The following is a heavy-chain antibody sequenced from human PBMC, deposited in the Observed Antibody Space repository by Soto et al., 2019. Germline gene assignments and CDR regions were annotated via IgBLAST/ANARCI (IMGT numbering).Heavy chain of an antibody. V-gene: IGHV4-39*01. CDR1: GGSISSSSYY. Sequence: PSETLSLTCTVSGGSISSSSYYWGWIRQPPGMGLEWIGSIYYSGSTYYNPSLKSRVTISVDTSKNQFSLKLSSVTAADTAVYYCARHFYDFWSQDYYGMDVWGQGTTVTVSS. CDR2: IYYSGST. D-gene: IGHD3-3*01. CDR3: ARHFYDFWSQDYYGMDV. J-gene: IGHJ6*02.